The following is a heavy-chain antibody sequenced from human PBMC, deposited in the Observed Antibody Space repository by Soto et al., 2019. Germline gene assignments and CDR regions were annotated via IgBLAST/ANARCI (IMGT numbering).Heavy chain of an antibody. Sequence: QVQLQESGPGLVKPSQTLSLTCTVSGGSIRSGDSYWSWIRQPPGKGLEWIGYIYYSGSTYYNPHLKSRVTISVDTSKNQFSLKLSSVTAADTAVYYCASQENRHFDYWGQGTLVTVSS. CDR2: IYYSGST. V-gene: IGHV4-30-4*01. J-gene: IGHJ4*02. CDR1: GGSIRSGDSY. CDR3: ASQENRHFDY.